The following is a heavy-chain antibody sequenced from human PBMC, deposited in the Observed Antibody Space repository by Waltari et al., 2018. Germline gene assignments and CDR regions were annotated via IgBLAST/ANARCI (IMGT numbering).Heavy chain of an antibody. D-gene: IGHD1-26*01. CDR3: TTDQGTWELLLYYFDY. V-gene: IGHV3-15*01. J-gene: IGHJ4*02. CDR2: IKSKTDGGTT. Sequence: EVQLVESGGGLVKPGGSLRLSCAASGFTFSNAWMSWVRKAPGKGLEWVGRIKSKTDGGTTDYAAPVKGRFTISRDDSKNTLYLQMNSLKTEDTAVYYCTTDQGTWELLLYYFDYWGQGTLVTVSS. CDR1: GFTFSNAW.